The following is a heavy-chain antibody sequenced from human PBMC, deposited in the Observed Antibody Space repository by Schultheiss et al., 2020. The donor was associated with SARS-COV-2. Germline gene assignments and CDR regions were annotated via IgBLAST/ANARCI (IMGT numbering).Heavy chain of an antibody. CDR3: ARDGVDTAMVHHYYYYYYMDV. CDR1: GFTFSSYW. D-gene: IGHD5-18*01. CDR2: INSDGSST. V-gene: IGHV3-74*01. J-gene: IGHJ6*03. Sequence: GGSLRLSCAASGFTFSSYWMHWVRQAPGKGLVWVSRINSDGSSTSYADSVKGRFTISRDNAKNTLYLQMNSLRAEDTAVYYCARDGVDTAMVHHYYYYYYMDVWGKGTTVTVSS.